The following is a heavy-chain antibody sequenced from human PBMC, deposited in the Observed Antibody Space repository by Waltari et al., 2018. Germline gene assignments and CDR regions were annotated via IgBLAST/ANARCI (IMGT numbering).Heavy chain of an antibody. V-gene: IGHV4-61*02. CDR3: ARDSPAYCSSTSCYNYYYYYGMDV. CDR1: GGSISSGSYY. D-gene: IGHD2-2*02. J-gene: IGHJ6*02. CDR2: IYTSGST. Sequence: QVQLQESGPGLVKPSQTLSLTCTVSGGSISSGSYYWSWIRQPAGKGLEWIGRIYTSGSTNYNPSLKSRVTISVDTSKNQFYLKLSSVTAADTAVYYCARDSPAYCSSTSCYNYYYYYGMDVWGQGTTVTVSS.